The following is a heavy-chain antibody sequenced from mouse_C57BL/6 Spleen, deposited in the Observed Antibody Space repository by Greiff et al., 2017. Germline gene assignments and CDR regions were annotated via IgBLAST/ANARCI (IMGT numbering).Heavy chain of an antibody. CDR1: GFTFSDYG. Sequence: EVKLMESGGGLVKPGGSLKLSCAASGFTFSDYGMPWVRQAPEKGLEWVAYISSGSSTIYYADTVKGRFTISRANAKNTLFLQMTSLRSEDTAMYYCARPPYGSSNYYAMDYWGQGTSVTVSS. J-gene: IGHJ4*01. V-gene: IGHV5-17*01. CDR3: ARPPYGSSNYYAMDY. D-gene: IGHD1-1*01. CDR2: ISSGSSTI.